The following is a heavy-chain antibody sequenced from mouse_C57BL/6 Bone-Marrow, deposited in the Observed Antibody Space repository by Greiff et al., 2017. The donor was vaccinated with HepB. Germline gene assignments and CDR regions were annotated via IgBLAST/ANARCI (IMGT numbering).Heavy chain of an antibody. CDR3: ARLGSLTPY. V-gene: IGHV1-7*01. CDR2: INHSGGYT. J-gene: IGHJ3*01. CDR1: GYTFTSYW. D-gene: IGHD4-1*01. Sequence: VQLQQSGAELAKPGASVKLSCTASGYTFTSYWMHWVQQRPGQGLEWIGYINHSGGYTKYNQKFKDKATLTADKSSSTAYMQLSSLTYEDSAVYYCARLGSLTPYWGQGTLVTVSA.